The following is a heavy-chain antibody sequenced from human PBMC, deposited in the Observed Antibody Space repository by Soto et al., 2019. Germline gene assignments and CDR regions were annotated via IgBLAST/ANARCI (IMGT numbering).Heavy chain of an antibody. CDR2: FDPEDGET. CDR3: ATGIVGDTQLTDAFDI. J-gene: IGHJ3*02. Sequence: QVQLVQSGAEVKKPGASVKVSCKVSGYTLTELSMHWVRQAPGKGLEWMGGFDPEDGETIYAQKFQGRVTMTEDTSTDTAYMELSSLRSEDTAVYYCATGIVGDTQLTDAFDIWGQGTMVTVSS. D-gene: IGHD1-26*01. CDR1: GYTLTELS. V-gene: IGHV1-24*01.